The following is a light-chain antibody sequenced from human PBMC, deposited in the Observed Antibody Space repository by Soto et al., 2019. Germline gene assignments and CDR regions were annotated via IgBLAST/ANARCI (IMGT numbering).Light chain of an antibody. CDR3: YQYGNSPIT. CDR1: QSVSSSY. V-gene: IGKV3-20*01. J-gene: IGKJ5*01. CDR2: GAS. Sequence: EIVLPEAPGTMSLSPGERGPLSCRASQSVSSSYVAWYQQKPGQAHRLLIYGASSRATGIPDRFSGSGSGTDVTLTISRLEPEDFAVYYCYQYGNSPITFGKGTRLEIK.